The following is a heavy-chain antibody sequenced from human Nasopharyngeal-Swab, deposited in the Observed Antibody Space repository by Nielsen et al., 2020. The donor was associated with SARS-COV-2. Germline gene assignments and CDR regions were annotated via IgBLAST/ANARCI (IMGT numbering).Heavy chain of an antibody. CDR3: ARGVGEGYSYGPDDAFDI. Sequence: ASVKVSCKASGYTFTSYGISWVRQAPGQGLEWMGWISAYNGNTNYAQKFQGRVTITADKSTSTAYMELSSLRSEDTAVYYCARGVGEGYSYGPDDAFDIWGQGTMVTVSS. V-gene: IGHV1-18*01. CDR1: GYTFTSYG. J-gene: IGHJ3*02. CDR2: ISAYNGNT. D-gene: IGHD5-18*01.